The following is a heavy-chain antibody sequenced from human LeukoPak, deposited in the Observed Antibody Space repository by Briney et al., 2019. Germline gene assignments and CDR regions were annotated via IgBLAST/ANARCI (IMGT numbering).Heavy chain of an antibody. CDR3: ARDSEGATTSRGFDY. CDR2: ISHDGNNK. CDR1: GITFSSYG. J-gene: IGHJ4*02. Sequence: GRSLRLSCAASGITFSSYGMYWVRQAPGKGLEWVAVISHDGNNKYYADSVKGRFTISRDNSKITLYLQMNSLRAEDTAVYYCARDSEGATTSRGFDYWGQGTLVTVSS. V-gene: IGHV3-30*03. D-gene: IGHD1-26*01.